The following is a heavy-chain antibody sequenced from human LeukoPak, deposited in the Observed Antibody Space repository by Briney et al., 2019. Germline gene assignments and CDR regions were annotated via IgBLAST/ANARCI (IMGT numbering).Heavy chain of an antibody. D-gene: IGHD3-16*02. Sequence: SETLSLTCAVYGGSFSVYYWSWIRQPPGKGLEWIGEINHSGSTTYNPSLKSRVTISVDTSKNQFSLKMSSVTAADTAVYYCARGGGSYRYTATWGQGTLVTVSS. J-gene: IGHJ5*02. CDR2: INHSGST. CDR3: ARGGGSYRYTAT. V-gene: IGHV4-34*01. CDR1: GGSFSVYY.